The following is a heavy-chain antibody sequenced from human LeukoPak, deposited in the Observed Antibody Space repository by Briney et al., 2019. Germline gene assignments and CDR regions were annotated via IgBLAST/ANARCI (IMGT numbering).Heavy chain of an antibody. J-gene: IGHJ4*02. Sequence: GGSLRLSCAASGFTFSSYSMNWVRQAPGKGLEWVSYISSSSSTIYYADSVKGRFTISRDNAKNSLYLQMNSLRAEDTAVYYCARDAPYYYDILTCYYFTDRYYFDYWGQGTLVTVSS. V-gene: IGHV3-48*01. CDR2: ISSSSSTI. CDR3: ARDAPYYYDILTCYYFTDRYYFDY. D-gene: IGHD3-9*01. CDR1: GFTFSSYS.